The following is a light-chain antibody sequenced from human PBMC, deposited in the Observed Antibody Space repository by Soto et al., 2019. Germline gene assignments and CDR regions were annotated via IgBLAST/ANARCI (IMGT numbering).Light chain of an antibody. CDR3: QQYRSSWT. J-gene: IGKJ1*01. CDR1: QSISSW. Sequence: DIQMTQSPSTLSASAGDRVTITCRASQSISSWLAWYQQKPGKAPKLLIYDASSLESGVPSRFSGSGSGTDFTLTISSLQPDDFATYYCQQYRSSWTFGQGTKVDIK. V-gene: IGKV1-5*01. CDR2: DAS.